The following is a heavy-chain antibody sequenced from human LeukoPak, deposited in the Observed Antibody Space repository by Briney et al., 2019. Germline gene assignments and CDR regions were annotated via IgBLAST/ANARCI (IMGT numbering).Heavy chain of an antibody. CDR1: GFTFSSYG. J-gene: IGHJ4*02. CDR2: IRYDGSNK. CDR3: AKWGSSGYYPYYFDY. Sequence: PGGSLRLSCAASGFTFSSYGMHWVRQAPGKGLEWVAFIRYDGSNKYYADSVKGRFTISRDNSKNTLYLQMNSLRAEDTAVYYCAKWGSSGYYPYYFDYWGQGTLVTVSS. D-gene: IGHD3-22*01. V-gene: IGHV3-30*02.